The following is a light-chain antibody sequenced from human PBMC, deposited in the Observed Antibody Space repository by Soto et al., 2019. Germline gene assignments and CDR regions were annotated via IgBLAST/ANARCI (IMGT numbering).Light chain of an antibody. CDR1: QSVTTN. CDR3: QQYDRWPVT. Sequence: EVVMTQSPATLSVSPGERVTFCCRASQSVTTNLAWYQHKPGQSTRLLISGASTGASGIPPRFSGSGSGTEFTLTIDRLQSADFAVYYCQQYDRWPVTFGGGTKVEIK. V-gene: IGKV3-15*01. CDR2: GAS. J-gene: IGKJ4*01.